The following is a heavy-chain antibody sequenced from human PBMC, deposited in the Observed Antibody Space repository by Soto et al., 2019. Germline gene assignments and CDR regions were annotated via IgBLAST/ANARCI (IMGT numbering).Heavy chain of an antibody. CDR2: IYYSGST. V-gene: IGHV4-31*03. CDR1: GGSISSGGYY. D-gene: IGHD3-3*01. J-gene: IGHJ6*02. CDR3: ASGGIFGSSYVDYYYGIDI. Sequence: SETLSLTCTVSGGSISSGGYYWSWIRQHPGKGLEWIGYIYYSGSTYYNPSLKSRVTISVDTSKNQFSLKLSSVTAADTAVYYCASGGIFGSSYVDYYYGIDIWGQGTTVTVSS.